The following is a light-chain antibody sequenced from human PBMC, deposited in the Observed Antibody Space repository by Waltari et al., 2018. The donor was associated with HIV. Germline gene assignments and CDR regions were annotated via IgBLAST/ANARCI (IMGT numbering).Light chain of an antibody. J-gene: IGLJ1*01. CDR2: YDS. Sequence: SYVLTQPPSLSVAPGKTARITCGGHDIGTRSVHWYQQRPGQAPVLVIYYDSDRPSGIPERFSGSNSGNTATLTISRVEAGDEADYYCQVWDTSSDHRYVFGAGTKVTVL. V-gene: IGLV3-21*04. CDR3: QVWDTSSDHRYV. CDR1: DIGTRS.